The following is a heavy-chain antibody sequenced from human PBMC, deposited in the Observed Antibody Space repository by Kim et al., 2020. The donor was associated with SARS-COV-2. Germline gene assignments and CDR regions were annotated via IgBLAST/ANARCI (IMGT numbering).Heavy chain of an antibody. CDR1: GGSISSGDYY. Sequence: SETLSLTCTVSGGSISSGDYYWSWIRQPPGKGLEWIGYIYYSGSTYYNPSLKSRVTISVDTSKNQFSLKLSSVTAADTAVYYCARGGGYYDSRVYWGQGTLVTVSS. CDR3: ARGGGYYDSRVY. V-gene: IGHV4-30-4*01. J-gene: IGHJ4*02. CDR2: IYYSGST. D-gene: IGHD3-22*01.